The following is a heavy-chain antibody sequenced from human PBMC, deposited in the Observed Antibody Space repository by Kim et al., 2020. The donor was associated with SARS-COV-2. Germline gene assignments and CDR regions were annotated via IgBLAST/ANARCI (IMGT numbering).Heavy chain of an antibody. CDR2: IYYSGST. D-gene: IGHD6-13*01. CDR3: ARTDSSSWYGRDYYGMDV. V-gene: IGHV4-59*01. CDR1: GGSISSYY. Sequence: SETLSLTCTVSGGSISSYYWSWIRQPPGKGLEWIGYIYYSGSTNYNPSLKSRVTISVDTSKNQFSLKLSSVTAADTAVYYCARTDSSSWYGRDYYGMDVWGQGTTVTVSS. J-gene: IGHJ6*02.